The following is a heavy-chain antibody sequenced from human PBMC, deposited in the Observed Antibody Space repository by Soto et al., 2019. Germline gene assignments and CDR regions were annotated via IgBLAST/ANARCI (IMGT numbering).Heavy chain of an antibody. CDR1: GGSLSNFG. V-gene: IGHV1-69*12. J-gene: IGHJ6*02. D-gene: IGHD3-22*01. CDR2: IIPVFGTP. Sequence: QVQLVQSGAEVKKPGSSVKVSCTASGGSLSNFGISWVRQAPGQGLEWMGAIIPVFGTPNYAQKFQDRVTINADESTTTVYMEVISLTSEYPAVYYCARGGATKIVVTTYYAMDVWGQGTTVTVSS. CDR3: ARGGATKIVVTTYYAMDV.